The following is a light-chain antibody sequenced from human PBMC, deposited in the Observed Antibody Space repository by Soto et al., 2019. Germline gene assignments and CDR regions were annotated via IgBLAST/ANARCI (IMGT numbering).Light chain of an antibody. CDR2: DVT. CDR3: CSFAGSYSYV. V-gene: IGLV2-11*01. CDR1: SSDVGRYDY. Sequence: QSVLTQPASVSGSLGQSITISCTGTSSDVGRYDYVSWYQQYPGEAPKLIIYDVTERPSGVPDRFSGSKSGNTASLTIPGLRAEDEAAYSCCSFAGSYSYVFGRGTKVTV. J-gene: IGLJ1*01.